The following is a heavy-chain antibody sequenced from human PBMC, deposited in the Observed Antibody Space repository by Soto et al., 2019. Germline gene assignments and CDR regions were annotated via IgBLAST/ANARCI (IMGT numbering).Heavy chain of an antibody. CDR3: ARYCSGGSCHRGVPDY. Sequence: RASVKVSCKASGYTLTTYGITWVRQAPGQGLEWVGWINTYNGATKYAQNLQGRVTMTTDTSTSTAFMELRSLRSDDTAVYFCARYCSGGSCHRGVPDYWGQGTLVTVSS. J-gene: IGHJ4*02. D-gene: IGHD2-15*01. V-gene: IGHV1-18*01. CDR1: GYTLTTYG. CDR2: INTYNGAT.